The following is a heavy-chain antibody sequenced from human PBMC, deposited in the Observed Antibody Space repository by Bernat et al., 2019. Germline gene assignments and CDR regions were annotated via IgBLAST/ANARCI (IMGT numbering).Heavy chain of an antibody. Sequence: EVQLVESGGGLVKPGGSLRLSCAASGFTFDDYAMHWVRQAPGKGLEWVSLISGDGGSTYYADSVKGRFTVSRDNSKNSLYLQMNSLRTEDTALYYCAKDLCITILRGLRSCYYGMDVWGQGTPVTVSS. J-gene: IGHJ6*02. CDR2: ISGDGGST. D-gene: IGHD3-10*01. V-gene: IGHV3-43*02. CDR3: AKDLCITILRGLRSCYYGMDV. CDR1: GFTFDDYA.